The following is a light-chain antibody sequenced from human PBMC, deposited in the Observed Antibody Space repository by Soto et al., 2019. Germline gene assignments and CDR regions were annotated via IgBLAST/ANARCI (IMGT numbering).Light chain of an antibody. J-gene: IGKJ4*01. Sequence: DVVMTQSPLSLPVTPGASASISCRSSQSLLHSTGNTYVDWYMQKPGQSPQLLIYLGSNRASGVLDRFSGNGSGTDFTLKISGVEAEDVGVYYCVQALNTPVTFGGRTKVEIK. CDR1: QSLLHSTGNTY. CDR2: LGS. CDR3: VQALNTPVT. V-gene: IGKV2-28*01.